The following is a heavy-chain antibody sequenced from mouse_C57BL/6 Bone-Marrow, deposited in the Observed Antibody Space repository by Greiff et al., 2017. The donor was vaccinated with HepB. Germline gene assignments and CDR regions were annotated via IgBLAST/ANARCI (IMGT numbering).Heavy chain of an antibody. CDR2: IDPETGGT. Sequence: QVQLKQSGAELVRPGASVTLSCKASGYTFTDYEMHWVKQTPVHGLEWIGAIDPETGGTAYNQKFKGKAILTADKSSSTAYMELRSLTSEDSAVYYCTRSPITTVVATGAMDYWGQGTSVTVSS. CDR1: GYTFTDYE. J-gene: IGHJ4*01. CDR3: TRSPITTVVATGAMDY. D-gene: IGHD1-1*01. V-gene: IGHV1-15*01.